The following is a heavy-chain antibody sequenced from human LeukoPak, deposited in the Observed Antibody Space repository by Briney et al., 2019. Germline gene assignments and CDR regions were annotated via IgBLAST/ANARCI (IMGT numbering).Heavy chain of an antibody. V-gene: IGHV1-2*06. CDR1: GYTFTGYY. J-gene: IGHJ4*02. D-gene: IGHD5-18*01. CDR3: ARDIELWAPTHY. Sequence: ASVKVSCKASGYTFTGYYMHWVRQAPGQGLEWMGRINPNSGGTNYAQKFQGRVTMTRDTSISTAYMELSRLRSDDTAVYYCARDIELWAPTHYWGQGTLVTVSS. CDR2: INPNSGGT.